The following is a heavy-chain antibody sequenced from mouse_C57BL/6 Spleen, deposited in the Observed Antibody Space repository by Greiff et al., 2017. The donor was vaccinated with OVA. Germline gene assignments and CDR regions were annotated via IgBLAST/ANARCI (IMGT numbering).Heavy chain of an antibody. D-gene: IGHD4-1*01. CDR3: ARSGTGIYYAMDY. CDR1: GYSFTGYY. CDR2: INPSTGGT. J-gene: IGHJ4*01. V-gene: IGHV1-42*01. Sequence: EVQLQQSGPELVKPGASVKISCKASGYSFTGYYMNWVKQSPEKSLEWIGEINPSTGGTTYNQKFKAKATLTVDKSSSTAYMQLKSLTSEDSAVYYCARSGTGIYYAMDYWGQGTSVTVSS.